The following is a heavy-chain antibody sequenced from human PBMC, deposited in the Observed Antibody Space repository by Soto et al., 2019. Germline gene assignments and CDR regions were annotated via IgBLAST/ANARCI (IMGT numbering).Heavy chain of an antibody. D-gene: IGHD3-3*01. V-gene: IGHV1-2*04. CDR3: ARGDTIFGVVLAWFDP. J-gene: IGHJ5*02. Sequence: ASVKVSCKASGYTFTGYYMHWVRQAPGQGLEWMGWINPNSGGTNYAQKFQGWVTMTRDTSISTAYMELSSLRSEDTAVYYCARGDTIFGVVLAWFDPWGQGTLVTVSS. CDR1: GYTFTGYY. CDR2: INPNSGGT.